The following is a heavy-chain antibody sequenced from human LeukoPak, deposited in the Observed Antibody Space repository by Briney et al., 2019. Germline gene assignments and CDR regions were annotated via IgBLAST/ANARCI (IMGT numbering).Heavy chain of an antibody. Sequence: SETLSLTCTVSGGSISSSSYYWGWICQPPGKGLEWIGSIYYSGSTYYNPSLKSRVTISVDTSKNQFSLKLSSVTAADTAVYYCARLVVPAAMGGWFDPWGQGTLVTVSS. CDR2: IYYSGST. D-gene: IGHD2-2*01. J-gene: IGHJ5*02. V-gene: IGHV4-39*07. CDR1: GGSISSSSYY. CDR3: ARLVVPAAMGGWFDP.